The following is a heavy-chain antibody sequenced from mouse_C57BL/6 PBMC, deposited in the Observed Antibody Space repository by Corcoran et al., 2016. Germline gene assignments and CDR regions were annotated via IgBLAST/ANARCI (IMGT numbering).Heavy chain of an antibody. CDR2: IYWDDDK. CDR1: GFSLSTSGMG. Sequence: QVTLKESGPGILQSSQTLSLTCSFSGFSLSTSGMGVSWIRQPSGKGLEWLAHIYWDDDKRYNPSLKSRLTISKDTSRNQVFLKITSVDTADTTTHYCARFIAAVVSYYFDDWGQGSTLTVSA. J-gene: IGHJ2*01. CDR3: ARFIAAVVSYYFDD. V-gene: IGHV8-12*01. D-gene: IGHD1-1*01.